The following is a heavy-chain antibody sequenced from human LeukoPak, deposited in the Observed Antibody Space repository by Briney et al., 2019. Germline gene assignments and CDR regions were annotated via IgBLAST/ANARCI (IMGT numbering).Heavy chain of an antibody. CDR2: INHSGST. CDR1: GGSFSGYY. V-gene: IGHV4-34*01. D-gene: IGHD2-15*01. J-gene: IGHJ4*02. Sequence: SETLSLTCAVYGGSFSGYYWSWIRQPPGKGLEWIGEINHSGSTNYNPSLKSRVTISVDTSKNQFSLKLSSVTAADTAVYYCARACSGGRCYVGAYDHWGQGTLVTVSS. CDR3: ARACSGGRCYVGAYDH.